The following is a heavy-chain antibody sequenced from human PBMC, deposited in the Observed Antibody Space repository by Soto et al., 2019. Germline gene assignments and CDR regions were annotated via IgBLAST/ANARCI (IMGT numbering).Heavy chain of an antibody. Sequence: QVHLAQSGAEVKKPGASVKVYCQGSGYAFTTYGITWVRQAPGQGLEWMGWISAHNGNTNYAQKLQGRVTVTRDTSKSTAYMELRSLRYDHTAVYYCARGRYGDYWGQGALVTVSS. CDR1: GYAFTTYG. V-gene: IGHV1-18*01. D-gene: IGHD1-1*01. CDR3: ARGRYGDY. J-gene: IGHJ4*02. CDR2: ISAHNGNT.